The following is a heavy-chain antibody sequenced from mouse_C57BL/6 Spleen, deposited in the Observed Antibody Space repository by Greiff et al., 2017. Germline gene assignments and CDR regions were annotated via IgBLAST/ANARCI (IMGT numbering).Heavy chain of an antibody. Sequence: QVQLKESGAELVRPGASVTLSCKASGYTFTDYEMHWVKQTPVHGLEWIGAIDPETGGTAYNQKFKGKAILTADKSSSTAYVELRSLTSEDSAVYYCTSGSSPSYWYFDVWGTGTTVTVSS. J-gene: IGHJ1*03. D-gene: IGHD1-1*01. CDR2: IDPETGGT. CDR3: TSGSSPSYWYFDV. V-gene: IGHV1-15*01. CDR1: GYTFTDYE.